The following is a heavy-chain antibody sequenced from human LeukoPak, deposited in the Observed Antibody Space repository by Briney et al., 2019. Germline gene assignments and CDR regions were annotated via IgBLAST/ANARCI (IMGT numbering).Heavy chain of an antibody. CDR1: GDSISSYY. D-gene: IGHD1-1*01. CDR3: VRHGTQKYVADY. Sequence: KPSETLSLTCTVSGDSISSYYWSWIRQPPGKGLEWIGYVSYSGSTNYNPSLKSRVTISVDTSNNQFSLKLSSVTAPDTAVYYCVRHGTQKYVADYWGQGTLVTVSS. CDR2: VSYSGST. V-gene: IGHV4-59*08. J-gene: IGHJ4*02.